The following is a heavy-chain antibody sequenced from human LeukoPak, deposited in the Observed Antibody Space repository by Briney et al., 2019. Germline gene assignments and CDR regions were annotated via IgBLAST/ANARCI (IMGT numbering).Heavy chain of an antibody. D-gene: IGHD3-9*01. J-gene: IGHJ5*02. CDR1: GFTFSSYA. CDR3: ARDTRYFDHTFDP. Sequence: GGSLRLSCAASGFTFSSYAMHWVRQAPGKGLEWVAVISYDGSNKYYADSVKGRFTISRDNSKNTLYLQMNSLRAEDTAVYYCARDTRYFDHTFDPWGQGTLVTVSS. CDR2: ISYDGSNK. V-gene: IGHV3-30*04.